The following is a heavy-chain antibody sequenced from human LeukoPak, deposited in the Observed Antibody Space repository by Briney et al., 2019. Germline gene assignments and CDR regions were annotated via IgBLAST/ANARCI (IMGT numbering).Heavy chain of an antibody. CDR3: AREENCSGGSCYYY. CDR1: GYTFTGYY. V-gene: IGHV1-2*06. Sequence: VASVKVSCQASGYTFTGYYMHGVRQAPGQGGEWMGRINPNSGGTNYAQKFQGRVTMPRDTSISTAYMELSRLTSDDTAVYYCAREENCSGGSCYYYWGQGTLVTVSS. J-gene: IGHJ4*02. CDR2: INPNSGGT. D-gene: IGHD2-15*01.